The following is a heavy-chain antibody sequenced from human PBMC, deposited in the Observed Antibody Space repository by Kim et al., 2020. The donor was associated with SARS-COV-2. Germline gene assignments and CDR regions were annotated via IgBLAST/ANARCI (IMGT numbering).Heavy chain of an antibody. Sequence: GGSLRLSCAASGFTFSSYWMSWVRQAPGKGLEWVANIKQDGSEKYYVDSVKGRFTISRDNAKNSLYLQMNSLRAEDTAVYYCARYPALWFGESPFDYWGQGTLVTVSS. CDR1: GFTFSSYW. D-gene: IGHD3-10*01. J-gene: IGHJ4*02. CDR2: IKQDGSEK. CDR3: ARYPALWFGESPFDY. V-gene: IGHV3-7*03.